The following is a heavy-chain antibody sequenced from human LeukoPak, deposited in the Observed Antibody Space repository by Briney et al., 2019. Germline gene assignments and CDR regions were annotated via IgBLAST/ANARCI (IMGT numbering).Heavy chain of an antibody. CDR3: ARIVGANHFDY. CDR2: IYYSGST. D-gene: IGHD1-26*01. J-gene: IGHJ4*02. V-gene: IGHV4-39*07. Sequence: SETLSLTCTVSGGSISSSSYYWGWIRQPPGKGLEWIGSIYYSGSTYYNPSLKSRVTISVDTSKNQFSLKLSSVTAADTAVYYCARIVGANHFDYWGQGTLVTVSS. CDR1: GGSISSSSYY.